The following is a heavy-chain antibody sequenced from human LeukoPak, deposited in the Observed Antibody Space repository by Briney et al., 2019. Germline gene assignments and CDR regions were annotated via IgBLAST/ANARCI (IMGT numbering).Heavy chain of an antibody. CDR1: GGSISSGGYC. CDR2: IYHSGST. CDR3: ARAIIWGDRTWISPSDAFDI. V-gene: IGHV4-30-2*01. J-gene: IGHJ3*02. D-gene: IGHD5-12*01. Sequence: SQTLSLTCVVSGGSISSGGYCWNWIRQPSGKGLEWIGYIYHSGSTYYNPSLKSRVTLSLDRSKDQFSLKLSSVTAADTAVYYCARAIIWGDRTWISPSDAFDIWGQGTVVTVSS.